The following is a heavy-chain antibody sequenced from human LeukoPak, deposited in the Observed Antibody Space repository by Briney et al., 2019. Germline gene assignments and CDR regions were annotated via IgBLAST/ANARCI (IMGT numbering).Heavy chain of an antibody. CDR3: AKDLDGDYMFMPFDI. V-gene: IGHV3-30*18. J-gene: IGHJ3*02. CDR2: ISYDGSNK. CDR1: GFTFSSYG. D-gene: IGHD4-17*01. Sequence: GGSLRLSCAASGFTFSSYGMHWVRQAPGKGLEGVAVISYDGSNKYYADSVKGRFTISRDNSKNTLYLQMNTLRAEDTAVYYCAKDLDGDYMFMPFDICVQGTMVTVSS.